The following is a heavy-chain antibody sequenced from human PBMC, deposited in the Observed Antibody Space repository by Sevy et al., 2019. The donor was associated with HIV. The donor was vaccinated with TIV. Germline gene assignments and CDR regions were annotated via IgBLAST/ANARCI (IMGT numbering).Heavy chain of an antibody. V-gene: IGHV3-48*03. CDR3: ATSWAAATGGGGYYSGMDV. CDR1: GFTFSNFE. Sequence: GGFLRLSCAASGFTFSNFEMNWVRQAPGKGLEWVSYISSSGTTIYYIDSVKGRFTISRDNAKNSLYLQMNSLRAEDTAVYYCATSWAAATGGGGYYSGMDVWGQGTTVTVSS. D-gene: IGHD2-8*02. CDR2: ISSSGTTI. J-gene: IGHJ6*02.